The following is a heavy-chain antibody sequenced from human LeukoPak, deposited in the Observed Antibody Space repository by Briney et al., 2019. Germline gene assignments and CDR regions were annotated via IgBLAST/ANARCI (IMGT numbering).Heavy chain of an antibody. D-gene: IGHD5-24*01. CDR2: ISSSGSTV. CDR3: ARDRDSHHACDI. V-gene: IGHV3-48*03. J-gene: IGHJ3*02. Sequence: PGGSLRLSCAASGFTFSSYEMNWVRQAPGKGLEWISYISSSGSTVYYADSVKGRFTVSRDNAKNALYLQMNSLRAEDTALYYCARDRDSHHACDIWGQGTKVTVSS. CDR1: GFTFSSYE.